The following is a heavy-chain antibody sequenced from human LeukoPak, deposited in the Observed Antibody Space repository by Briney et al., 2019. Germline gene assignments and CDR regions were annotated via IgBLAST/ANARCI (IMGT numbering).Heavy chain of an antibody. D-gene: IGHD7-27*01. CDR3: ARLGKPIQYYYCVDV. CDR1: GYSFTTYW. V-gene: IGHV5-51*01. Sequence: GESLKISCKGSGYSFTTYWIGWVREMPGKGLEWMGIIHPADSDTRYRPSFQGQVTISANKSISTAYLQWSSLKASDTAMYYCARLGKPIQYYYCVDVWGLGTTVTVSS. CDR2: IHPADSDT. J-gene: IGHJ6*02.